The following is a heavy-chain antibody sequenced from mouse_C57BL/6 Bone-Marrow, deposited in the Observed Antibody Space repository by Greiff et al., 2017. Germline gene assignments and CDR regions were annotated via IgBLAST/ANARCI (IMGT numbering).Heavy chain of an antibody. CDR3: TPNWDWYFDV. J-gene: IGHJ1*03. D-gene: IGHD4-1*01. CDR2: IDPENGDT. Sequence: VQLKESGAELVRPGASVKLSCTASGFNIKDDYMHWVKQRPEQGLEWIGWIDPENGDTAYASKFQGKATITADTSSNTAYLQLSSLTSEDTAVYYCTPNWDWYFDVWGTGTTVTVSS. CDR1: GFNIKDDY. V-gene: IGHV14-4*01.